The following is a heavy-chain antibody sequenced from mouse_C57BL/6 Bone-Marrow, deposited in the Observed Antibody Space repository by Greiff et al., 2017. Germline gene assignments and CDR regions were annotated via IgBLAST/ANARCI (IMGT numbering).Heavy chain of an antibody. D-gene: IGHD2-2*01. J-gene: IGHJ2*01. Sequence: EVQLQQSGPELVKPGASVKIPCKASGYTFTDYYMNWVKQSHGKSLEWIGDITPNNGGTSSNQKFKGKATLTVDKSSSTAYMELRSLTSEDSAVDYCARATMVTAALFDYWGQGTTLTVSS. CDR2: ITPNNGGT. CDR3: ARATMVTAALFDY. V-gene: IGHV1-26*01. CDR1: GYTFTDYY.